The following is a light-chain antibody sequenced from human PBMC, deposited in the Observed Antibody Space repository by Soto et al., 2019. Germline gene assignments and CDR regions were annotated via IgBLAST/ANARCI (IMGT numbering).Light chain of an antibody. CDR1: QSVASNY. Sequence: EIVLTQSPGTLSLSPGERATLSCRASQSVASNYLGWYQQKPGQAPRVLIFDASIRATGIPDRFSGSGSGTDFTLTISRLEPEDFAVYYCQQYANSPRTFGQGTKVDI. V-gene: IGKV3-20*01. CDR3: QQYANSPRT. J-gene: IGKJ1*01. CDR2: DAS.